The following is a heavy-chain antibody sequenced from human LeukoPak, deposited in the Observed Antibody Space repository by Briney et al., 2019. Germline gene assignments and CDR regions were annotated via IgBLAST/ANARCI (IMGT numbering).Heavy chain of an antibody. CDR1: GGSVSSGSYY. CDR3: ARWESSSGTLDY. Sequence: SETLSLTCTVSGGSVSSGSYYWSWIRQPPGKGLEWIGYIHYNENTSYNPSLKSRVTISVDTSKNQFSLKLSSVTAADTAVYYCARWESSSGTLDYWGQGTLVTVSS. J-gene: IGHJ4*02. D-gene: IGHD1-26*01. CDR2: IHYNENT. V-gene: IGHV4-61*01.